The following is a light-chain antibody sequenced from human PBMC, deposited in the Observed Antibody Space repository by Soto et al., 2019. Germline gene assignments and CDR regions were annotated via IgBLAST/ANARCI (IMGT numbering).Light chain of an antibody. Sequence: EVVMTQSPATLSVSPGERATLSCRASQSISSNLVWYQKKPGQAPRLLIYDASTRATGIPARFSGRGSGTEFTLSISSVQSEDFAVYCCQQYENWPGTFGQGTKVDIK. CDR2: DAS. CDR3: QQYENWPGT. V-gene: IGKV3-15*01. CDR1: QSISSN. J-gene: IGKJ1*01.